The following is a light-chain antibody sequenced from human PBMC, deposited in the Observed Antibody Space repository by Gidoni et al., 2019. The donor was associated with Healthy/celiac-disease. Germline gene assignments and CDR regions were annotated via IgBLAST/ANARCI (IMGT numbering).Light chain of an antibody. CDR2: DVS. J-gene: IGLJ2*01. CDR3: CSYAGSYTVV. CDR1: SSDVGGYNY. V-gene: IGLV2-11*01. Sequence: QSALTQPRSVSGSPGQSATIPCPGTSSDVGGYNYVSWYQQHQGKAPKLMIYDVSKRPSGVPDRFSGSKSGNTASLTISGLQAEDEADYYCCSYAGSYTVVFGGGTKLTVL.